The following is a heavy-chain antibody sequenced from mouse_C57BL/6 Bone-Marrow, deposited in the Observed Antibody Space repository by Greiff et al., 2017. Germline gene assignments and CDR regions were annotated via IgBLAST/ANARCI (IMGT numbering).Heavy chain of an antibody. Sequence: QVTLKVSGPGLLQPSQTLSLTCSFSGFSLSTFGMGVVWIRHPPGQGLVWLAHIWWDDTKYYNPALKSRLTITKETSKNQVFLKIGNVDTADTATYYCARMGGLLTPMLYDWGQGTSVTVSS. CDR2: IWWDDTK. CDR3: ARMGGLLTPMLYD. V-gene: IGHV8-8*01. CDR1: GFSLSTFGMG. D-gene: IGHD2-3*01. J-gene: IGHJ4*01.